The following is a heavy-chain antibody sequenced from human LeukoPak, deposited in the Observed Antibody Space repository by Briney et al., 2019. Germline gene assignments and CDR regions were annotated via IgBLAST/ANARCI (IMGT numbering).Heavy chain of an antibody. Sequence: PSETLSFTCTVSGGSISGYFWSWIRQPAGKGLEWIGRIYSSGSNNYNPSLKSRVTMSLDTSKNHLSLNLSSVTAADTAVYYCAREPTSGREPTSGRPLDYWGQGTLVTVSS. J-gene: IGHJ4*02. D-gene: IGHD5-12*01. V-gene: IGHV4-4*07. CDR3: AREPTSGREPTSGRPLDY. CDR1: GGSISGYF. CDR2: IYSSGSN.